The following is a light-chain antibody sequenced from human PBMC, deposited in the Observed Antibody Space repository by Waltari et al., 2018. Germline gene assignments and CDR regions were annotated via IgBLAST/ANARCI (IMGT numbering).Light chain of an antibody. J-gene: IGKJ3*01. CDR3: QQYDHLPPYT. V-gene: IGKV1-33*01. CDR1: QDISDL. Sequence: IHLTQTPSSLSASVGARVTIACQARQDISDLLNWYQQKPGKAPNLLIYDTSRLAAGVPSRFSGSGSGTDFVLTISSLQPEDSAIYYCQQYDHLPPYTFGPGTKVVV. CDR2: DTS.